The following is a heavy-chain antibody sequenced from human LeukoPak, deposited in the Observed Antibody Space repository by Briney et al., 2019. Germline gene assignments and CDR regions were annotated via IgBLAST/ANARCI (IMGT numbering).Heavy chain of an antibody. D-gene: IGHD6-6*01. CDR1: GFIFNKYA. CDR2: ISFDGSDK. Sequence: GKSLRLSCAASGFIFNKYAMYWVRQAPGKGLEWVAVISFDGSDKYYADSVKGRFTISRDNSKNTLYLQMNSLRAEDTAVYYCAKDLGYSSSPAFDIWGQGTVVTVSS. CDR3: AKDLGYSSSPAFDI. V-gene: IGHV3-30-3*01. J-gene: IGHJ3*02.